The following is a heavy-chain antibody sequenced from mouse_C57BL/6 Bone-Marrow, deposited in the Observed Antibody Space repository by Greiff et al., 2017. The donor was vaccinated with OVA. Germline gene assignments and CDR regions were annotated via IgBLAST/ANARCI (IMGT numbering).Heavy chain of an antibody. Sequence: QVQLQQSGPGLVAPSQSLSITCTVSGFSLTSYAISWVRQPPGKGLEWLGVIWTGGGTNYNSALKSRLSISKDNSKSQVFLKMNSLQTDDTARYYCARFYYGYDCWYFDVWGTGTTVTVSS. CDR1: GFSLTSYA. J-gene: IGHJ1*03. CDR2: IWTGGGT. CDR3: ARFYYGYDCWYFDV. D-gene: IGHD2-2*01. V-gene: IGHV2-9-1*01.